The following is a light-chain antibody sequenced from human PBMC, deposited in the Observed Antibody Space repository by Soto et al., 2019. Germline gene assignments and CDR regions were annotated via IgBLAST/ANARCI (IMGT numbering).Light chain of an antibody. CDR2: DAS. CDR3: QQRSNWPRT. Sequence: EIVLTQSPATLSLSPGERATLSCRASQSLSSSLAWYQQNPGQAPRLLIYDASNRATGIPARFSGSGSGTDFTLTISSLEPEDFAVYYCQQRSNWPRTFGQGTNLEIK. CDR1: QSLSSS. V-gene: IGKV3-11*01. J-gene: IGKJ2*01.